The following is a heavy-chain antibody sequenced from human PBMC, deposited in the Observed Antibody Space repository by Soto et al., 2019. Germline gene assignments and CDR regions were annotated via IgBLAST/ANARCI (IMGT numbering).Heavy chain of an antibody. CDR1: GGSISSGGYY. D-gene: IGHD3-10*01. V-gene: IGHV4-31*03. CDR2: IHYSGST. J-gene: IGHJ5*02. Sequence: SETLSLTCTVSGGSISSGGYYWSWIRQYPGKGLEWIGYIHYSGSTYYNPSLKSRVTISVDTSKSQFSLNLSSGTAADTAVYYCARAVRGVFMTWFDPWGQGTLVTVSS. CDR3: ARAVRGVFMTWFDP.